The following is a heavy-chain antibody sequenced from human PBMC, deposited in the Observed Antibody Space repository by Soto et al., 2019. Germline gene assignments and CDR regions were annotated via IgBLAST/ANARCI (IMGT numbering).Heavy chain of an antibody. CDR2: IYPGYSDT. D-gene: IGHD5-12*01. CDR1: GYNFNTYW. Sequence: PGESLKISCEGSGYNFNTYWIGWVRQMPGKGLEWMALIYPGYSDTRYSPSLEGQATLSVDRSIRTAYLQCSSLKASDTAIYYCATSTVSYVDIVSSTTRGYFDHWGQGTLVTVSS. J-gene: IGHJ4*02. V-gene: IGHV5-51*01. CDR3: ATSTVSYVDIVSSTTRGYFDH.